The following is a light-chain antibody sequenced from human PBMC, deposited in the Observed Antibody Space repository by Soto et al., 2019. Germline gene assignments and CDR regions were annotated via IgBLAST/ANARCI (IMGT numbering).Light chain of an antibody. J-gene: IGKJ1*01. Sequence: DIHMTQSPSTLSSSLGDTVTITFRASQRIDTWLAWHQQKPGRAPKLLISKASTLESGVPSRFSGSGSGTDFTLTIRDVQPDDFAIYYCQQYNSYRDFGQGTKVDIK. CDR3: QQYNSYRD. V-gene: IGKV1-5*03. CDR1: QRIDTW. CDR2: KAS.